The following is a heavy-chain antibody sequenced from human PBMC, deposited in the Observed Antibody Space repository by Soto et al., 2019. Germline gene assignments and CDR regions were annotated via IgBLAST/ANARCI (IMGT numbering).Heavy chain of an antibody. CDR2: IDPGGGST. CDR1: GYTFTSYY. D-gene: IGHD6-19*01. J-gene: IGHJ1*01. CDR3: ARRLAVAGHEYFQH. V-gene: IGHV1-46*03. Sequence: ASVKVSCKASGYTFTSYYMNWVRQAPGQGLVWMGVIDPGGGSTDYAQKFQGRITMTRDTSTSTVYMELSSLRSDDTAMYYCARRLAVAGHEYFQHWGKGTLVTVAS.